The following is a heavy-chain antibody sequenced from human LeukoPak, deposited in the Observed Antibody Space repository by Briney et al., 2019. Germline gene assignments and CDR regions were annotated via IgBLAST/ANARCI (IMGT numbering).Heavy chain of an antibody. D-gene: IGHD3-22*01. CDR2: TRNKGNSYTT. CDR3: ARGPPPDYYDSSGYFDS. V-gene: IGHV3-72*01. J-gene: IGHJ4*02. CDR1: GFTFSDHY. Sequence: GGSLRLSCAASGFTFSDHYVDWVRQAPGKGLEWVGRTRNKGNSYTTEYAASVKGRFTISRDDSQNSLYLQMNSLKIEDSAVYYCARGPPPDYYDSSGYFDSWGQGTLVTVSS.